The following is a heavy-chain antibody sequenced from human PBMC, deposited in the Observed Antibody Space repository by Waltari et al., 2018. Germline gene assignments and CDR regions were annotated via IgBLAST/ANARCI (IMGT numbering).Heavy chain of an antibody. J-gene: IGHJ3*02. V-gene: IGHV3-53*01. CDR2: IYSGGST. Sequence: EVQLVESGGGLIQPGGSLSLSCAASGFTVSSNYMSWVRQAPGKGLEGVSVIYSGGSTYNADSVKGRFTISRDNSKNTLYLQMNSLRAEDTAVYYCARAKAGQWLVHDAFDIWGQGTMVTVSS. CDR3: ARAKAGQWLVHDAFDI. CDR1: GFTVSSNY. D-gene: IGHD6-19*01.